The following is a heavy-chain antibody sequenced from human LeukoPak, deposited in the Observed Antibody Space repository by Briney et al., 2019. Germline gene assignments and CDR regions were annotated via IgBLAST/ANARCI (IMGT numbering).Heavy chain of an antibody. CDR2: IYYSGST. CDR1: GGPISSSSYY. Sequence: PSETLSLTCTVSGGPISSSSYYWGWIRQPPGKGLEWIGSIYYSGSTYYNPSLKSRVTISVDTSKNQFSLKLSSVTAADTAVYYCARGRGGYCSSTSCLEIDAFDIWGQGTMVTVSS. D-gene: IGHD2-2*01. CDR3: ARGRGGYCSSTSCLEIDAFDI. V-gene: IGHV4-39*07. J-gene: IGHJ3*02.